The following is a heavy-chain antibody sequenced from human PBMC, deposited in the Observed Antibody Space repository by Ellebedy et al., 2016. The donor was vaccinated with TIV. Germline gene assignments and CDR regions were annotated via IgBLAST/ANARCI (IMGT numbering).Heavy chain of an antibody. D-gene: IGHD1-1*01. J-gene: IGHJ6*02. CDR1: GGSISSSSYY. V-gene: IGHV4-39*07. CDR2: IYYSGSP. Sequence: SETLSLTCTVSGGSISSSSYYWGWIRQPPGKGLEWIGSIYYSGSPYYNPSLKSRVTISVDTSKNQISLKLSSVTAADTAVYYCARRRRAYYGMDVWGQGTTVTVSS. CDR3: ARRRRAYYGMDV.